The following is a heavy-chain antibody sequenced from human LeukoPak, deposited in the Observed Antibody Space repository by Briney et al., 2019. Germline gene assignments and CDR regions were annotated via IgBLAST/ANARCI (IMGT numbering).Heavy chain of an antibody. Sequence: ASVKVSCKASGYTFTGYYMHWVRQAPGQGLEWMGWINPNSGGTNYAQKFQGRVTMTRDTSISTAYMELSRLRSDDTAVYNCARGPIAQGYCSSTSCYNDAFDIWGQGTMVTVSS. CDR2: INPNSGGT. D-gene: IGHD2-2*02. V-gene: IGHV1-2*02. J-gene: IGHJ3*02. CDR3: ARGPIAQGYCSSTSCYNDAFDI. CDR1: GYTFTGYY.